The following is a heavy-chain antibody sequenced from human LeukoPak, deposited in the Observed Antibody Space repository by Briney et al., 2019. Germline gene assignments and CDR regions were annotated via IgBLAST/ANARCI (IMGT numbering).Heavy chain of an antibody. Sequence: SETLSLTCAVYGGSFSGYYWSWIRQPPGKGLEWIGEINHSGSTNYNPSLKSRVTISVDTSKNQFSLKLSSVTAADTAVYYCARERYSYGYVWSGYFDYWGQGTLVTVSS. CDR2: INHSGST. CDR1: GGSFSGYY. D-gene: IGHD5-18*01. V-gene: IGHV4-34*01. J-gene: IGHJ4*02. CDR3: ARERYSYGYVWSGYFDY.